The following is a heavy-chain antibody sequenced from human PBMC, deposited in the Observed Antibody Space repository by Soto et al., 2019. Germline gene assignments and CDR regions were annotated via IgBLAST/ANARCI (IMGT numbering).Heavy chain of an antibody. V-gene: IGHV4-38-2*01. CDR1: GYSISSGYY. CDR3: ASGYYYDSSGYYSIY. Sequence: PSETLSLTCAVSGYSISSGYYWGFIRQPPGKGLEWIGSIYHSGSTYYNPSLKSRVTISVDTSKNQFSLKLSSVTAADTAVYYCASGYYYDSSGYYSIYWGQGTLVTVS. CDR2: IYHSGST. J-gene: IGHJ4*02. D-gene: IGHD3-22*01.